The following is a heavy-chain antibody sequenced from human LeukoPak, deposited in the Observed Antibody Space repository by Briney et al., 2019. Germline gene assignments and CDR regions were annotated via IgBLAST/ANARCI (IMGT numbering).Heavy chain of an antibody. CDR1: GFTFSSYA. CDR2: ISYDGSNK. CDR3: ARARVRGVIRSPFDY. J-gene: IGHJ4*02. D-gene: IGHD3-10*01. Sequence: GGSLRLSCAASGFTFSSYAMHWVRQARGKGLEWVAVISYDGSNKYYAHSVKGRFTISRDNSKNTLYLQMNSLRAEDTAVYYCARARVRGVIRSPFDYWGQGTLVTVSS. V-gene: IGHV3-30*01.